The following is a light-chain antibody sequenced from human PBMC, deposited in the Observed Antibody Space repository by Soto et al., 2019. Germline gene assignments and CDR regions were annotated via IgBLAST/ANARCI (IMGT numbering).Light chain of an antibody. J-gene: IGKJ5*01. CDR1: ASISRQ. CDR2: AAS. V-gene: IGKV1-39*01. Sequence: DIQMTQSPSSLSASVGDRVTITCRASASISRQLNWYQQKPGKAPNLLIYAASTLQNGVPSRFSGSGSGTDFTLTISSLQPEDFATYYCQQSYSTLSISFGQGTRLEIK. CDR3: QQSYSTLSIS.